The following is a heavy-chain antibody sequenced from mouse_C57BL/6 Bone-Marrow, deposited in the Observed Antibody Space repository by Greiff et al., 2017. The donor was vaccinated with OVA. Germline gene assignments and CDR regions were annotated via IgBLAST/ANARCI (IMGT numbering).Heavy chain of an antibody. V-gene: IGHV5-17*01. CDR1: GFTFSDYG. J-gene: IGHJ2*01. Sequence: EVKVEESGGGLVKPGGSLKLSCAASGFTFSDYGMHWVRQAPEKGLEWVAYISSGSSTIYYADTVKGRFTISRDNAKNTLFLQMTSLRSEDTAMYYCARPGYYYGSRGAFDYWGQGTTLTVSS. D-gene: IGHD1-1*01. CDR3: ARPGYYYGSRGAFDY. CDR2: ISSGSSTI.